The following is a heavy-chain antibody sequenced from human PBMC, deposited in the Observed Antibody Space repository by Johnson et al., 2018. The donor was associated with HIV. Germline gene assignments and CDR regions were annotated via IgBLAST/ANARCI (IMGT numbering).Heavy chain of an antibody. V-gene: IGHV3-66*01. CDR2: IYSGDTT. Sequence: VQLVESGGGLVQPGGSLRLSCAASGFTVSSNYMSWVRQAPGKGLEWVSVIYSGDTTYYAGSVKGRFTISRDNSKNTLYLQMGSLRTEDMAVYHCARARYTSDWYLYDAFDLWGQGTMVTVSS. J-gene: IGHJ3*01. CDR3: ARARYTSDWYLYDAFDL. D-gene: IGHD6-13*01. CDR1: GFTVSSNY.